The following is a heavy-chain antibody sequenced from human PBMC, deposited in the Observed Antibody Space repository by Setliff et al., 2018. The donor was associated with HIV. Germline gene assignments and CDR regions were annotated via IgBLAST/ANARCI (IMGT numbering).Heavy chain of an antibody. CDR3: ARGDIIAVPAAIDMDV. J-gene: IGHJ6*03. Sequence: GPVKVSCKASGYTFSGYYMHWVRQAPGQGLEWMGWINPNSGGTNYAQKFQGRVTMTRDTSISTAYMELSRLRSDDTAVYYCARGDIIAVPAAIDMDVWGKGTTVTVSS. D-gene: IGHD2-2*01. CDR1: GYTFSGYY. V-gene: IGHV1-2*02. CDR2: INPNSGGT.